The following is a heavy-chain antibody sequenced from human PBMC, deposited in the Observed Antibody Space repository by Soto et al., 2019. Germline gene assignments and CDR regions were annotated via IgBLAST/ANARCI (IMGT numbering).Heavy chain of an antibody. V-gene: IGHV3-7*01. CDR2: IKQDGSEK. Sequence: PGGSLRLSCAASGFTFSTFAMSWVRQAPGKGLEWVANIKQDGSEKYYVDSVKGRFTISRDNAKNSLYLQMNSLRAEDTAVYYCARSFRVVVPAAINYYYYGMDVWGQGTTVTVSS. CDR3: ARSFRVVVPAAINYYYYGMDV. CDR1: GFTFSTFA. D-gene: IGHD2-2*02. J-gene: IGHJ6*02.